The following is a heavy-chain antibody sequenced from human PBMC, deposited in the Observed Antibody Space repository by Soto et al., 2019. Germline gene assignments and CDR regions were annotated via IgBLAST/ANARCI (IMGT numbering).Heavy chain of an antibody. CDR3: ARLSTRFIFDY. Sequence: SETLSLTCTVSGGSISSGDYYWSWIRQPPGKGLEWIGYIYYSGSTYYNPSLKSRVTISVDTSKNQFSLKLSSVTAADTAVYYCARLSTRFIFDYWGQGTLVTVSS. J-gene: IGHJ4*02. CDR1: GGSISSGDYY. V-gene: IGHV4-30-4*01. D-gene: IGHD2-2*01. CDR2: IYYSGST.